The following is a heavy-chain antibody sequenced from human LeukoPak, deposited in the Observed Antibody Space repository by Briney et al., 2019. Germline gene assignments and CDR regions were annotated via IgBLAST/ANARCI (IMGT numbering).Heavy chain of an antibody. CDR1: GGTFSSYA. Sequence: SVKVSCKASGGTFSSYAISWVRQAPGQGLEWMGRIIPILGIANYAQKFQGRVTMTTDTSTSTAYIEVRSLRSDDTAVYYCARGGATTAIDYWGQGTQVTVSS. V-gene: IGHV1-69*04. J-gene: IGHJ4*02. CDR3: ARGGATTAIDY. CDR2: IIPILGIA. D-gene: IGHD4/OR15-4a*01.